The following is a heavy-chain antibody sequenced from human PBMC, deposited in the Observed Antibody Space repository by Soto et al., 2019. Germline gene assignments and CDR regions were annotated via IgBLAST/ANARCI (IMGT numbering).Heavy chain of an antibody. J-gene: IGHJ4*02. Sequence: EVQLLGSGGGLVQPGGSLRLSCAASGFTFSSYARSWVRQAPGKGLEWVSAISGSGGSTYYADSVKGRFTISRDNSKNTLYLQMNSLRAEDTAVYYCAKDRYCSSTSCYCYYWGQGTLVTVSS. D-gene: IGHD2-2*01. CDR2: ISGSGGST. V-gene: IGHV3-23*01. CDR1: GFTFSSYA. CDR3: AKDRYCSSTSCYCYY.